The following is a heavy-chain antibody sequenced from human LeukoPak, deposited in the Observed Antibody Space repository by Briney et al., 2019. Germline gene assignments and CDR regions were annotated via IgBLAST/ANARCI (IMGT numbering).Heavy chain of an antibody. Sequence: SEPLSLTCTVSGGSMSSYYWSWIRQPPGKGLEWIGYIYYSGSTNYNPSLKSRVTISVDTSKNQFSLKLSSVTAADTAVYYCASLSNYGPDYWGQGTLVTVSS. CDR3: ASLSNYGPDY. V-gene: IGHV4-59*01. CDR1: GGSMSSYY. D-gene: IGHD4-17*01. CDR2: IYYSGST. J-gene: IGHJ4*02.